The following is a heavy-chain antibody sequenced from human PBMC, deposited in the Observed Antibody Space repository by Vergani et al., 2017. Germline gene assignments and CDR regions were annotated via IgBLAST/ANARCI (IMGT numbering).Heavy chain of an antibody. Sequence: VQLQESGPGLVKPSETLSLTCTVSGYSISSGYYWGWIRQPPGKGLEWVANIKQDGSEKYYVDSVKGRFTISRDNAKNSLYLQMNSLRAEDTAVYYCAREQHGGTSWGQGTLVTVSS. V-gene: IGHV3-7*01. CDR3: AREQHGGTS. D-gene: IGHD1-26*01. CDR2: IKQDGSEK. CDR1: GYSISSGYY. J-gene: IGHJ4*02.